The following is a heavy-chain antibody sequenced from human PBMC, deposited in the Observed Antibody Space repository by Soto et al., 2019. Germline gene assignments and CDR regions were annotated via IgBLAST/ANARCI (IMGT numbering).Heavy chain of an antibody. Sequence: SETLSLTCTVSGGSISSYYWSWIRQPPGKGLEWIGYIYYSGSTNYNPSLKSRVTISVDTSRNQFSLKLSSVTAADTAVYYCARRSDIVVVVAATPEGAFDIWGQGTMVTVSS. V-gene: IGHV4-59*08. CDR1: GGSISSYY. CDR3: ARRSDIVVVVAATPEGAFDI. D-gene: IGHD2-15*01. J-gene: IGHJ3*02. CDR2: IYYSGST.